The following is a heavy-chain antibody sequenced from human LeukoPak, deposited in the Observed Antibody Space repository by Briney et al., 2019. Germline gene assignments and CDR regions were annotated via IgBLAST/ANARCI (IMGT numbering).Heavy chain of an antibody. CDR3: ARGRGWGTFDI. D-gene: IGHD3-10*01. V-gene: IGHV3-13*04. Sequence: PGGSLRLSCAASGCTFSSYDMHWVRQGTGKGLEWVSAIGTAGDTYYPGSVKGRFTTSRENAKNSLYLQMNSLRVGDTAVYYCARGRGWGTFDIWGQGTMVTVSS. CDR2: IGTAGDT. J-gene: IGHJ3*02. CDR1: GCTFSSYD.